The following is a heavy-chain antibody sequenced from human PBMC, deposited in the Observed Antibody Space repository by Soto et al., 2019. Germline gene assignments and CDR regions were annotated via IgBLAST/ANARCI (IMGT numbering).Heavy chain of an antibody. CDR3: AKDRRRDGYRDNWSDP. J-gene: IGHJ5*02. CDR1: GLTLSDHY. Sequence: PGGSLRLSCLVSGLTLSDHYIDWVRQAPGKGLEWVGRSRDKPQGYSTAYAPSVKGRFTTSRDESKNSAYLQMNSLRAEDTAVYYCAKDRRRDGYRDNWSDPRGKGTRVTTSS. D-gene: IGHD5-12*01. V-gene: IGHV3-72*01. CDR2: SRDKPQGYST.